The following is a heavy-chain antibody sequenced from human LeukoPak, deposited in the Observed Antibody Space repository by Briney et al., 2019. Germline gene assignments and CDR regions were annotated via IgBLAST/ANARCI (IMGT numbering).Heavy chain of an antibody. J-gene: IGHJ6*04. V-gene: IGHV1-69*06. CDR2: IIPIFGTA. CDR3: VRLSTIVATINVDYYYGMDV. Sequence: SVKVSCKASGGTFSSYAISWVRQAPGQGLEWMGGIIPIFGTANYAQKFQGRVTITADKSTSTAYMELSSLRSEDTAVYYCVRLSTIVATINVDYYYGMDVWGKGTTVTVSS. CDR1: GGTFSSYA. D-gene: IGHD5-12*01.